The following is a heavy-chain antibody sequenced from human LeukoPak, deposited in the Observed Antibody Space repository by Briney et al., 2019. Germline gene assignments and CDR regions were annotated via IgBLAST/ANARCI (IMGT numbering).Heavy chain of an antibody. J-gene: IGHJ4*02. Sequence: ASVKVSCKASGYTFTSYDINWVRQATGQGLEWMGWMNPNSGNTGYAQKFQGRVTMTRNTSISTAYMELSSLRSEDTAVYYCARGDGYCSSTSCYSNHFDYWGQGTLVTVSS. D-gene: IGHD2-2*01. V-gene: IGHV1-8*01. CDR2: MNPNSGNT. CDR3: ARGDGYCSSTSCYSNHFDY. CDR1: GYTFTSYD.